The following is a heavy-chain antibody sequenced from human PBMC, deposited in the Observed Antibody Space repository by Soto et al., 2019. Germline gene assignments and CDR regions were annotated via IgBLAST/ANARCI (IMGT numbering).Heavy chain of an antibody. CDR2: IRSKAYGGTT. CDR1: GFTFGDYA. D-gene: IGHD2-15*01. V-gene: IGHV3-49*03. Sequence: GGSLRLSCTASGFTFGDYAMSWFRQAPGKGLEWVGFIRSKAYGGTTEYAASVKGRFTISRDDSKSIAYLQMNSLKTEDTAVYYCTRVRYCSGGSCYSGWFDPWGQGTLVTVSS. J-gene: IGHJ5*02. CDR3: TRVRYCSGGSCYSGWFDP.